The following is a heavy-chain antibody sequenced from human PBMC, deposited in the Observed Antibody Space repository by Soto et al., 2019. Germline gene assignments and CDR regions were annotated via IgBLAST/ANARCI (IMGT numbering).Heavy chain of an antibody. D-gene: IGHD1-7*01. CDR2: IYYSGST. J-gene: IGHJ6*02. CDR1: GGSISSSSYY. V-gene: IGHV4-61*01. Sequence: LSLTCTVSGGSISSSSYYWGWIRQPPGKGLEWIGYIYYSGSTNYNPSLKSRVTISVDTSKNQFSLKLNSVTAADTAVYYCAREGLTGTIGLYYYYGMDVWGQGTTVTVSS. CDR3: AREGLTGTIGLYYYYGMDV.